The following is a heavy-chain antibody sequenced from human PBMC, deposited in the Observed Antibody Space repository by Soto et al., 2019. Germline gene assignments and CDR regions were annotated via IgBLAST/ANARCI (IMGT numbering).Heavy chain of an antibody. Sequence: QVQLVQSGAEVKKPGSSVKVSCKASGGAFSDYAFSWVRQAPGQGLEWLGGIMPIFRAPDYAQKFQGRVTITADEFTRTAYMXMNSLRSEDTAVYYCASWLKGPDIGNYYYGMDVWGQGTTVTVS. J-gene: IGHJ6*02. CDR2: IMPIFRAP. V-gene: IGHV1-69*12. D-gene: IGHD2-15*01. CDR3: ASWLKGPDIGNYYYGMDV. CDR1: GGAFSDYA.